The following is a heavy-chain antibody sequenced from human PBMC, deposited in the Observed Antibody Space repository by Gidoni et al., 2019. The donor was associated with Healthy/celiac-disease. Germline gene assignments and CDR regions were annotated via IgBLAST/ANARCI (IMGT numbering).Heavy chain of an antibody. Sequence: EVRLVESGGGLVQPGGSLGLSFAASGFPFSSYAMSWVRQAPGKGLEWVSAISGSGGSTYYADSVKGRFTISRDNSKNTLYLQMNSLRAEDTAVYYCAKDLMGATINWFDPWGQGTLVTVSS. CDR1: GFPFSSYA. J-gene: IGHJ5*02. CDR3: AKDLMGATINWFDP. CDR2: ISGSGGST. V-gene: IGHV3-23*04. D-gene: IGHD1-26*01.